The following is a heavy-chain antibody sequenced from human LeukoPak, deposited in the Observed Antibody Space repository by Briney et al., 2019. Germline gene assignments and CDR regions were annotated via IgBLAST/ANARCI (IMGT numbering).Heavy chain of an antibody. D-gene: IGHD3-22*01. Sequence: HGESLKISCRGSGYRFNSYWIAWVRQMPGKGLEWMGIVYPGDSSTKYSPSFQGQVTISVDRSINTAYLQWSSLTASDTAMYYCARLTDYYDSSGYYRNYNWFDPWGQGTLVTVSS. CDR2: VYPGDSST. CDR3: ARLTDYYDSSGYYRNYNWFDP. J-gene: IGHJ5*02. V-gene: IGHV5-51*01. CDR1: GYRFNSYW.